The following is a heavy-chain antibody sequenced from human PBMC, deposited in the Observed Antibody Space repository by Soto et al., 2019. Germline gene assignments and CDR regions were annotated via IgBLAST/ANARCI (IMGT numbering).Heavy chain of an antibody. CDR3: ARHEPAPHYYGSGSPYYFDY. Sequence: PSETLSLICTVSGGSISSSSYYWGWVRQPPGKGLEWTGSIYYSGSTYYNPSLKSRVTISVDTSKNQFSLKLSSVTAADTAVYYCARHEPAPHYYGSGSPYYFDYWGQGTLVTVSS. J-gene: IGHJ4*02. V-gene: IGHV4-39*01. CDR2: IYYSGST. CDR1: GGSISSSSYY. D-gene: IGHD3-10*01.